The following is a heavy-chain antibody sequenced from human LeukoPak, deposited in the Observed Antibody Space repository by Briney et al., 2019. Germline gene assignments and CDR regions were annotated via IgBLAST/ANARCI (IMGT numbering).Heavy chain of an antibody. J-gene: IGHJ6*02. CDR3: ASNTIFGVVITADDPNYYYYYGMDV. CDR2: IIPILGIA. V-gene: IGHV1-69*02. D-gene: IGHD3-3*01. Sequence: GASVKVSCKVSGYTLTELSMHWVRQAPGQGLEWMGRIIPILGIANYAQKFQGRVTITADKSTSTAYMELSSLRSEDTAVYYCASNTIFGVVITADDPNYYYYYGMDVWGQGTTVTVSS. CDR1: GYTLTELS.